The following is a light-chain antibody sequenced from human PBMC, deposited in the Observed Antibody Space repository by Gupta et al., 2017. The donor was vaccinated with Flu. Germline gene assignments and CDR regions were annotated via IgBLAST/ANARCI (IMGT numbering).Light chain of an antibody. CDR3: QQYDTSPLT. CDR1: QSISSSY. V-gene: IGKV3-20*01. J-gene: IGKJ3*01. Sequence: ERATLSCRASQSISSSYVAWYQQKPGQAPRLLIHGASSRFTGIPDRFSGSGSGTDFTLTISGLEHEDFAVYFCQQYDTSPLTFGPGTKVEIK. CDR2: GAS.